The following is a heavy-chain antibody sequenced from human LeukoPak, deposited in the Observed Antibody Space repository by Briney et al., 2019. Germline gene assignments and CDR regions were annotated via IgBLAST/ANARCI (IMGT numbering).Heavy chain of an antibody. V-gene: IGHV1-18*01. CDR3: ATGLQLVSLDY. CDR1: GYTFTSYG. CDR2: ISAYNGNT. Sequence: ASVNVSCKASGYTFTSYGISWVRQAPGQGLEWMGWISAYNGNTNYAQKLQGRVTMTTDTSTSTAYMELRSLRSDDTAVYYCATGLQLVSLDYWGQRTLVTVSS. J-gene: IGHJ4*02. D-gene: IGHD5-24*01.